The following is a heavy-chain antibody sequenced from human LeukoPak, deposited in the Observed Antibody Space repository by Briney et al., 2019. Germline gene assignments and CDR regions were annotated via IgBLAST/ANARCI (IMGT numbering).Heavy chain of an antibody. CDR3: ARDYCTRGGDCYKEDLFDP. V-gene: IGHV1-18*01. CDR2: ISPYDGDT. J-gene: IGHJ5*02. CDR1: GYTFGIYG. Sequence: ASVKVSCKASGYTFGIYGISWVRQAPGQGHELMAWISPYDGDTNYAHKFEGRVTMTTETSTNTAYMELRSLRSDDTAIYYCARDYCTRGGDCYKEDLFDPWGQGTLVAVSA. D-gene: IGHD2-21*02.